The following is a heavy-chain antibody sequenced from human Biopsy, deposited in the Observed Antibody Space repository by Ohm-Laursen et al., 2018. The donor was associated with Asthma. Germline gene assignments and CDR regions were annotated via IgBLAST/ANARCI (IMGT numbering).Heavy chain of an antibody. D-gene: IGHD3-16*01. CDR3: TRWSLRVRDTPNNY. J-gene: IGHJ4*02. CDR1: GYTFTSYD. Sequence: ASVKVSCKASGYTFTSYDINWVRQATGQGLEWMGWMNPNIGNTGYPQNFQGRVTMTRDTSISTAYMELSSLRSEDTAVYYCTRWSLRVRDTPNNYWGQGTLVTVSS. V-gene: IGHV1-8*01. CDR2: MNPNIGNT.